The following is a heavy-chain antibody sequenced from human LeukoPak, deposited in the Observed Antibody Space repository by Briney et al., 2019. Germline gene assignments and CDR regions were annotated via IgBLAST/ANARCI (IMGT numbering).Heavy chain of an antibody. V-gene: IGHV3-7*01. D-gene: IGHD5-18*01. J-gene: IGHJ4*02. Sequence: GGSLRLSCAASGFTFGNYWMSWARQAPGKGLEWVANIKQDGSEKYYVDSVKGRFTISRDNAKNSLYLQMNSLRAEDTAVYYCAREGGRGIQLWHTDYWGQGTLVTVSS. CDR1: GFTFGNYW. CDR3: AREGGRGIQLWHTDY. CDR2: IKQDGSEK.